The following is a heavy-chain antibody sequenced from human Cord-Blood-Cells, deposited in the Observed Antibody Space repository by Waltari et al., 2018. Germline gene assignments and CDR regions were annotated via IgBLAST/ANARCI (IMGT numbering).Heavy chain of an antibody. V-gene: IGHV1-69*01. CDR2: IIPICGKA. J-gene: IGHJ3*02. D-gene: IGHD6-13*01. CDR1: GGTFSSYA. Sequence: QVQLVQSGAEVKKTGSSVKVSCKASGGTFSSYAISWVRQAPGQGLEWMGGIIPICGKANYAQKFQGRVTITADESASTAYMELSSLRSEDTAVYYCATVAAPISFDIWGQGTMVTVSS. CDR3: ATVAAPISFDI.